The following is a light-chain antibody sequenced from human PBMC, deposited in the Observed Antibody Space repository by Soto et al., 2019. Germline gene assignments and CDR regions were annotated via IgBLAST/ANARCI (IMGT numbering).Light chain of an antibody. V-gene: IGKV1-5*01. Sequence: DLQMTQSPSSLSASVGDRVTITCRASQGISTYLNWYQQKPGKAPRLLIYTASTLESGVPSRFSASGSGTEFTLTISSLHPDDFVTYYCQEYNNYWTFGQGTKVDIK. J-gene: IGKJ1*01. CDR2: TAS. CDR1: QGISTY. CDR3: QEYNNYWT.